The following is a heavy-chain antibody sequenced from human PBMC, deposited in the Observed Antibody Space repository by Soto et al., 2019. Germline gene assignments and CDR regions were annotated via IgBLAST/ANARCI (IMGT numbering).Heavy chain of an antibody. CDR3: ARLPYSAYNRHFDY. CDR1: GFIFSHYY. Sequence: PWGSLRLSCAASGFIFSHYYMGWIRQAQGKGLEWVSYINPTSGHINYADSVKGRFTISRDNARNSLFLQMNGLTADDTAMYYCARLPYSAYNRHFDYWGQGTLVTVSS. V-gene: IGHV3-11*06. J-gene: IGHJ4*02. CDR2: INPTSGHI. D-gene: IGHD4-4*01.